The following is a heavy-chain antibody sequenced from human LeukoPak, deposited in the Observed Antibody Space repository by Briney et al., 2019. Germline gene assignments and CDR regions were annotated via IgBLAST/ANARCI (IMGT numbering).Heavy chain of an antibody. J-gene: IGHJ4*02. Sequence: GGSLRLSCTAASGFTFSSYSMNWVRQAPGKGLEWVSSISSTSSYIYYADSVKGRFTISRDNANNVLYLQMNSLRAEDTAVYYCARDPTYYLRYGYFDSWGQGTLVTVSS. D-gene: IGHD1-26*01. CDR2: ISSTSSYI. CDR1: GFTFSSYS. CDR3: ARDPTYYLRYGYFDS. V-gene: IGHV3-21*06.